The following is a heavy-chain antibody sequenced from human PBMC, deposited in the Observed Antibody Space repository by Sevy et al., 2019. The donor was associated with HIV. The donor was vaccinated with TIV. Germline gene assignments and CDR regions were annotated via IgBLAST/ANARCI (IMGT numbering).Heavy chain of an antibody. CDR2: IRYDGSNK. J-gene: IGHJ6*02. V-gene: IGHV3-30*02. CDR3: AKEPVMVVDYYSMDV. Sequence: GGSLRLSCAASGFTFSNYGMHWVRQAPGKGLEWVAFIRYDGSNKNNADSVKGRFTISRDNCRNTLYLQMNSLSPEDTAVYYCAKEPVMVVDYYSMDVWGQGTTVTVSS. D-gene: IGHD2-8*02. CDR1: GFTFSNYG.